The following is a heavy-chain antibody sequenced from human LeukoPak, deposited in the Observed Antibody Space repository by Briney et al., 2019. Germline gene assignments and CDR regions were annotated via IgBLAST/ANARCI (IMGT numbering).Heavy chain of an antibody. CDR1: GGSSSSSSYY. J-gene: IGHJ4*02. V-gene: IGHV4-39*01. CDR3: ASPKGGTSNNYYCDY. Sequence: SETLSLTCSVSGGSSSSSSYYWGWIRQPPGKGLEWIGSIHDSGSTDYNPSLKSRVTISVDTSKNQFSLKLSSVTAADTAVYYWASPKGGTSNNYYCDYWAQGPLVTVS. CDR2: IHDSGST. D-gene: IGHD4-23*01.